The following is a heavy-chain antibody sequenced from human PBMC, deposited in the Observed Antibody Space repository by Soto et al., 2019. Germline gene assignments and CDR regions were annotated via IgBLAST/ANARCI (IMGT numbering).Heavy chain of an antibody. Sequence: SGPTLVNPTQNLTLTCTFSGFSLTTNGVGVGWIRQPPGKALECLALIYWDNDKRYSPSLKSRLSVSKDTSRNQVVLTMTNMDPVDTGTYYCAHRLCDSSCYWDVGFFDSWGQGALVTVSS. V-gene: IGHV2-5*02. D-gene: IGHD3-22*01. CDR2: IYWDNDK. CDR3: AHRLCDSSCYWDVGFFDS. CDR1: GFSLTTNGVG. J-gene: IGHJ4*02.